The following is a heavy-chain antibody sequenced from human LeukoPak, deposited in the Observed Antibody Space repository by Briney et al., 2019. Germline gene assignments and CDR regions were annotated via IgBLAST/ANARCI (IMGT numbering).Heavy chain of an antibody. Sequence: PGGSLRLSCAASGFTFSNAWMSWVRRAPGKGLEWVGRIKSKTDGGTTDYAAPVKGRFTISRDDSKNTLYPQMNSLKTEDTAVYYCATESPYSSSPFDYWGQGTLVTVSS. CDR1: GFTFSNAW. CDR2: IKSKTDGGTT. J-gene: IGHJ4*02. D-gene: IGHD6-6*01. CDR3: ATESPYSSSPFDY. V-gene: IGHV3-15*01.